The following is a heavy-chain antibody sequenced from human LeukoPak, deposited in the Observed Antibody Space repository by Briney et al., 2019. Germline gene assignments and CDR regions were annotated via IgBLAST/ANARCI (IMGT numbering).Heavy chain of an antibody. CDR1: GDSISSYY. V-gene: IGHV4-4*07. J-gene: IGHJ3*02. D-gene: IGHD5-18*01. CDR2: IYTSGST. Sequence: SETLSLTCTVSGDSISSYYWSWIRQPAGKGLEWIGRIYTSGSTNYNPSLKSRVTMSVDTSKNQFSLKLSSVTAADTAVYYCASEPGGYSYGFDAFDIWGQGTMVTVSS. CDR3: ASEPGGYSYGFDAFDI.